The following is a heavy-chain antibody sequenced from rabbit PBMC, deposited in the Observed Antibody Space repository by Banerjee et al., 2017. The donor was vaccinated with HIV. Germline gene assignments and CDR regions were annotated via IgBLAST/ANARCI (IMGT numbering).Heavy chain of an antibody. CDR2: IYTGDGDT. CDR3: ARSGYGGYGYGLNL. V-gene: IGHV1S45*01. Sequence: QEQLEESGGGLVKPEGSLTLTCKASGFSFSSGYDMCWVRQAPGKGLEWIACIYTGDGDTYYANWAKGRFTISKTSSTTVTLQMTSLTAADTATYFCARSGYGGYGYGLNLWGPGTLVTVS. CDR1: GFSFSSGYD. D-gene: IGHD6-1*01. J-gene: IGHJ4*01.